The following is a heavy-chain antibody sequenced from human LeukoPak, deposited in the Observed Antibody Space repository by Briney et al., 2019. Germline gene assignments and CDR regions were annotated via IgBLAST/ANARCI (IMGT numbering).Heavy chain of an antibody. D-gene: IGHD3-22*01. Sequence: SVKVSCKASGGTFSSYAISWVRQAPGQGLEWMGRITPILGIANYAQKFQGRVTITADKSTSTAYMELSSLRSEDTAVYYCARDEYYYDSSGYYPLDYWGQGTLVTVSS. J-gene: IGHJ4*02. V-gene: IGHV1-69*04. CDR2: ITPILGIA. CDR3: ARDEYYYDSSGYYPLDY. CDR1: GGTFSSYA.